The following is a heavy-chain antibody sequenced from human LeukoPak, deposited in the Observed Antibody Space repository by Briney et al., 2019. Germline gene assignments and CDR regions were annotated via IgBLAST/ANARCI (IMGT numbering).Heavy chain of an antibody. CDR3: AEVERRNY. CDR2: IYHSGST. Sequence: PSETLSLICAVSGYSISSGYYWGWIRQPPGRGLEWIGSIYHSGSTYYNPSLKSRVTISVDTSKNQFSLKLRSVTAADTAVYYCAEVERRNYWGQGTLVTVSS. V-gene: IGHV4-38-2*01. D-gene: IGHD1-1*01. J-gene: IGHJ4*02. CDR1: GYSISSGYY.